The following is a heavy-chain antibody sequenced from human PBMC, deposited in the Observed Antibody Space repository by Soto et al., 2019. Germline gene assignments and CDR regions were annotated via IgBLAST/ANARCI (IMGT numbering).Heavy chain of an antibody. CDR1: GYTFTSYD. D-gene: IGHD3-16*02. V-gene: IGHV1-8*01. CDR2: MNPNSGNT. CDR3: ARGVTHMITFGGVIVKFAFDI. J-gene: IGHJ3*02. Sequence: ALVKVSCKASGYTFTSYDINWVRQATGQGLEWMGWMNPNSGNTGYAQKFQGRVTMTRNTSISTAYMELSSLRSEDTAVYYCARGVTHMITFGGVIVKFAFDIWGQGTMVTVSS.